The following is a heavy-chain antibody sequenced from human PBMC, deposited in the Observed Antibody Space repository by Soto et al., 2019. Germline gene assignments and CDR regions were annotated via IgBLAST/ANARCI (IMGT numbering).Heavy chain of an antibody. V-gene: IGHV3-48*02. J-gene: IGHJ6*02. CDR1: GLNFSSYS. Sequence: PGGSLRLSCRASGLNFSSYSMNWVRQAPGKGLGWVSYISSSSSTIYYADSVKGRFTISRDNAKNSLHLQMNSLRDEDTAVYYCARDWEYDFWSGRSRYGMDVWGQGTTVTV. CDR2: ISSSSSTI. CDR3: ARDWEYDFWSGRSRYGMDV. D-gene: IGHD3-3*01.